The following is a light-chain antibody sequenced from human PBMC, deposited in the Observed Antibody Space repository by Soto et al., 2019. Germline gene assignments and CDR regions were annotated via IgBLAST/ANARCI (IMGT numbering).Light chain of an antibody. Sequence: QSVLTQPPSVSGAPGQRVTISCTGSSSNIGADYDVHWYQQVPGTAPKLLIYGNNDRPSGVPDRFSGSKSGTSASLAITGLQAEDEADYYCQSYDNRLSGSVFGGGTKLTVL. CDR2: GNN. V-gene: IGLV1-40*01. CDR3: QSYDNRLSGSV. CDR1: SSNIGADYD. J-gene: IGLJ2*01.